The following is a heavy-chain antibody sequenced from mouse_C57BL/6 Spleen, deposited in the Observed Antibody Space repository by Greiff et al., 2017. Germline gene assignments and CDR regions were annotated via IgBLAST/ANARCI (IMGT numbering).Heavy chain of an antibody. V-gene: IGHV1-15*01. D-gene: IGHD1-1*01. CDR1: GYTFTDYE. Sequence: QVQLQQSGAELVRPGASVTLSCKASGYTFTDYEMHWVKQTPVHGLEWIGAIDPETGGTAYNQKFKGKAILTADKSSSTAYMELRSLTSEDAAVYYCTSWGSRGRSPWFACWGQGTLVTVSA. CDR3: TSWGSRGRSPWFAC. J-gene: IGHJ3*01. CDR2: IDPETGGT.